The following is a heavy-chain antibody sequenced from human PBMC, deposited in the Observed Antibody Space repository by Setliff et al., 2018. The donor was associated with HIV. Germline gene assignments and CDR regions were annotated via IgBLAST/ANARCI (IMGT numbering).Heavy chain of an antibody. V-gene: IGHV3-48*01. J-gene: IGHJ4*02. D-gene: IGHD2-2*01. CDR1: GFNFSTYS. Sequence: GGSLRLSCASSGFNFSTYSMNWVRQAPGKGLEWVSYINTRSSTIYYADSVKGRFTISRDNAKNSLFLQMDSLRAEDTALYYCARDRSCGSASCFLGDFVYWGQGILGTVSS. CDR3: ARDRSCGSASCFLGDFVY. CDR2: INTRSSTI.